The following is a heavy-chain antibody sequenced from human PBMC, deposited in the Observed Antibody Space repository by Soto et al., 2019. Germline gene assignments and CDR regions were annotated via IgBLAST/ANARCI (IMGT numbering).Heavy chain of an antibody. CDR2: IYSGGST. D-gene: IGHD2-15*01. J-gene: IGHJ4*02. CDR1: GFTFSTY. V-gene: IGHV3-66*01. Sequence: GSLRLSCAASGFTFSTYMSWVRQAPGKGLEWVSVIYSGGSTFYADSVKGRFIISRDDSKNTLFLQMNSLRAEDTAVYYCATAKLLLPWLFDYWGQGTLVTVSS. CDR3: ATAKLLLPWLFDY.